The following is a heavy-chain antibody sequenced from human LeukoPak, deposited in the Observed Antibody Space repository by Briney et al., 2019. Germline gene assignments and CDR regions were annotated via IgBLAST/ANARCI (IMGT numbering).Heavy chain of an antibody. Sequence: SETLSLTCTVSGGAVSSSNYYWSWIRQSPGKGLEWVGFFSYNAHSDYNPSLKSRVTISVDTSKNQFSLKLSSLTAADTAVYYCARRLGSTSSGYDYWGQGTLVTVSS. J-gene: IGHJ4*02. CDR3: ARRLGSTSSGYDY. D-gene: IGHD6-6*01. CDR1: GGAVSSSNYY. V-gene: IGHV4-61*01. CDR2: FSYNAHS.